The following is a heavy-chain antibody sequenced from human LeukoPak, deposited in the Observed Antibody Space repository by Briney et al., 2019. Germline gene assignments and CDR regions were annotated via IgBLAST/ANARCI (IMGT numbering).Heavy chain of an antibody. CDR3: ARASSSLDY. D-gene: IGHD6-6*01. Sequence: GGALRLSCAASGFTFSSYEMNWVRQAPGKGLEWVSYISSSGNIIYYADSVKGRFTISRDNAKNSLYLQMNSLRAEDTAVYYCARASSSLDYWGQGTLVTVSS. J-gene: IGHJ4*02. V-gene: IGHV3-48*03. CDR2: ISSSGNII. CDR1: GFTFSSYE.